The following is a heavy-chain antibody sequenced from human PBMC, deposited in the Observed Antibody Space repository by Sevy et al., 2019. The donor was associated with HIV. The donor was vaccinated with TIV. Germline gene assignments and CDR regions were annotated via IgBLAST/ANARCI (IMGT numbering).Heavy chain of an antibody. CDR3: ARAHIMCGGGSCSPGWFDP. J-gene: IGHJ5*02. Sequence: GGSLRLSCAASGFTFSNYWMTWVRQAPGKGLEWVANINEDGNEKNFVDCVKGSFTISRDNAKNTLYLQMNGLRAEDTAAYYCARAHIMCGGGSCSPGWFDPWGQGTLVTVSS. CDR2: INEDGNEK. CDR1: GFTFSNYW. V-gene: IGHV3-7*01. D-gene: IGHD2-15*01.